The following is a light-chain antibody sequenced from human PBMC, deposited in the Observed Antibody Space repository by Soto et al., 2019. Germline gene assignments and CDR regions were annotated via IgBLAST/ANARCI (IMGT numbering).Light chain of an antibody. CDR2: GAS. J-gene: IGKJ4*01. CDR1: QSVRSN. Sequence: EIVMTQSPATLSVSPGERATLSCRASQSVRSNLAWYQQKPGQSPRLLIYGASTRATGIPARFSGSGSGTQFTLTISSLQSEDFAAYYCQQYNNWPLTFGGGTKVEIK. CDR3: QQYNNWPLT. V-gene: IGKV3-15*01.